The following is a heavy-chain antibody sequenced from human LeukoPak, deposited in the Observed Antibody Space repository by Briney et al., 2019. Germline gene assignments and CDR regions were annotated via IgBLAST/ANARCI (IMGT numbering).Heavy chain of an antibody. V-gene: IGHV3-23*01. Sequence: PGGSLRLSCAASGFTFSSYAMTWVRQAPGKGLEWVSGISGVSGDTYYAGSVKGRFTISRDNSKNTLFLQMNSLRAEDTALYYCAKDGVTAFYGDPTNWFDSWGQGILVTVSS. D-gene: IGHD4-17*01. CDR3: AKDGVTAFYGDPTNWFDS. CDR1: GFTFSSYA. J-gene: IGHJ5*01. CDR2: ISGVSGDT.